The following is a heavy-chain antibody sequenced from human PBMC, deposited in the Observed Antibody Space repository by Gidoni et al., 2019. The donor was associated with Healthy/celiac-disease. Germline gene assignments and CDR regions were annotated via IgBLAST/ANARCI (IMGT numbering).Heavy chain of an antibody. CDR1: GFTLSSYA. V-gene: IGHV3-23*01. CDR3: AKAAVPGAFDI. CDR2: ISGSGGST. Sequence: EVQLLESGGGWVQPGGALRLSCAASGFTLSSYAMSWGRQAPGKGVEWVSAISGSGGSTYYADSVKGRFTISRDNSKNTLYLQMNSLRAEDTAVYYCAKAAVPGAFDIWGQGTMVTVSS. J-gene: IGHJ3*02. D-gene: IGHD1-1*01.